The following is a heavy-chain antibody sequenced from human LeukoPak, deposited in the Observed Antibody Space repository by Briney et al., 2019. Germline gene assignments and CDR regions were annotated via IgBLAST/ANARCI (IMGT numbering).Heavy chain of an antibody. CDR2: IRSKAYGGTT. J-gene: IGHJ4*02. CDR3: TREATYYYGSGSQTQFDY. V-gene: IGHV3-49*04. CDR1: GFTFSSYS. D-gene: IGHD3-10*01. Sequence: PGGSLRLSCAASGFTFSSYSMNWVRQAPGKGLEWVGFIRSKAYGGTTEYAASVKGRFTISRDDSKSIAYLQMNSLKTEDTAVYYCTREATYYYGSGSQTQFDYWGQGTLVTVSS.